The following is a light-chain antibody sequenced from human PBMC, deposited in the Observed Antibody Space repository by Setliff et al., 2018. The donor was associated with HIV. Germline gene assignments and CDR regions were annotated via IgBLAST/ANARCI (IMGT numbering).Light chain of an antibody. J-gene: IGLJ1*01. Sequence: QSALTQPASVSGSPGQSITISCTGTSSDVGAYIYVSWYQQHPGKAPKLMIYEVTHRPSGVSNRFSGSKSGNTASLTISGLQAEDEADYYCCSYAGNAYVFGAGTKVTVL. CDR3: CSYAGNAYV. CDR1: SSDVGAYIY. V-gene: IGLV2-14*01. CDR2: EVT.